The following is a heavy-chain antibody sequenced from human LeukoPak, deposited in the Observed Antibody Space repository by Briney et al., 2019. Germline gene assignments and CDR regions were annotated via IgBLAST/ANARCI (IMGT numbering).Heavy chain of an antibody. CDR3: AKRGGSSWSATDY. CDR2: IGGSGGTT. CDR1: GFTFSNYV. J-gene: IGHJ4*02. V-gene: IGHV3-23*01. Sequence: GGSLRLSCAASGFTFSNYVMSWVRQAPGKGLEWVSSIGGSGGTTYYADSVKGRFTISRDNSENTLYLQMNSLRAEDTAVYYCAKRGGSSWSATDYWGQGTLVTVS. D-gene: IGHD6-13*01.